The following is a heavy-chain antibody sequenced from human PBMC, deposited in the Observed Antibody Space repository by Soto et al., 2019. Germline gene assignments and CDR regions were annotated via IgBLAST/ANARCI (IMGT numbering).Heavy chain of an antibody. D-gene: IGHD6-6*01. CDR2: IIPILGIA. J-gene: IGHJ5*02. CDR1: GVTFSSYT. V-gene: IGHV1-69*08. CDR3: ARDTWYSSSGDWFDP. Sequence: QVQLVQSGAEVKKPGSSVTVSCKASGVTFSSYTISWVRQAPGQGLEWMGRIIPILGIANYAQKFQGRVTITADKSTSTAYMELSSVRSEDTAVYYCARDTWYSSSGDWFDPWGKGTLVTVSS.